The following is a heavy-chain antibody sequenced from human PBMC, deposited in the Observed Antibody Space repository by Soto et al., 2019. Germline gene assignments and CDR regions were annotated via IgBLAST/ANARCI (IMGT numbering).Heavy chain of an antibody. D-gene: IGHD3-3*01. J-gene: IGHJ3*02. CDR3: ARGRYYDFWSGYYTRGIGAHDAFDI. CDR2: MNPNSGNT. CDR1: GYTFTSYD. V-gene: IGHV1-8*01. Sequence: ASVKVSCKASGYTFTSYDINWVRQATGQGLEWMGWMNPNSGNTGYAQKFQGRVTMTRNTSISTAYMELSSLRSEDTAVYYCARGRYYDFWSGYYTRGIGAHDAFDIWGQGTMVTVSS.